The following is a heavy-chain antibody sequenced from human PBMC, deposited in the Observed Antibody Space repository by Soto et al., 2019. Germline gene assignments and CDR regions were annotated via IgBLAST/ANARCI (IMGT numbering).Heavy chain of an antibody. CDR2: IYQSGST. D-gene: IGHD3-10*01. V-gene: IGHV4-30-2*01. CDR1: GGSISSGSYS. CDR3: ARGSVVRGLPYYYGMDV. Sequence: PSETLSLTCAVSGGSISSGSYSWTWVRQPPGKGLEWIGYIYQSGSTNYNPSFKTRVTISVDRSQNQFSLMLHSVTAADTAVYYCARGSVVRGLPYYYGMDVWGQGTTVTVS. J-gene: IGHJ6*02.